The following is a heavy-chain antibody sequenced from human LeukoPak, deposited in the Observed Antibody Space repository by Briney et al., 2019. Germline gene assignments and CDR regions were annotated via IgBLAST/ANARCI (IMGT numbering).Heavy chain of an antibody. J-gene: IGHJ5*02. Sequence: PGGSLRLSCAASGFTFSSYGMHWVRQAPGKGLEWVAFIRYDGSNKYYADSVKGRFTISRDNSKNTLYLQMNSLRAEDTAVYYCAKLYSSSFQDWFDPWGQGTLVTVSS. V-gene: IGHV3-30*02. CDR3: AKLYSSSFQDWFDP. D-gene: IGHD6-13*01. CDR2: IRYDGSNK. CDR1: GFTFSSYG.